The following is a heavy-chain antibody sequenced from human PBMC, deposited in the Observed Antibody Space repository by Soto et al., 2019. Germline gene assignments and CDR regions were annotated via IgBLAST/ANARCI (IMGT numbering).Heavy chain of an antibody. CDR1: GDSVSGGDSY. CDR2: TSFSGYT. CDR3: VRGGNPYHYATSGPGTFDK. D-gene: IGHD3-22*01. Sequence: QVQLQESGPGLVKPSQTLSLTCTVSGDSVSGGDSYWSWIRQPPGKALEWIGYTSFSGYTSYTPSLKSRVRISVDMSKSQFSLRLTSVTAADTAIYYCVRGGNPYHYATSGPGTFDKWGQGTLVSVSS. J-gene: IGHJ4*02. V-gene: IGHV4-30-4*01.